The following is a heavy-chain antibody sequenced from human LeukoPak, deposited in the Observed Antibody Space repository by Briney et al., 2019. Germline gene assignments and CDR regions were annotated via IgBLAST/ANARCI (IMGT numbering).Heavy chain of an antibody. CDR2: ISYDGSNK. Sequence: GRSLRLSCAASGFTFGSYAMHWVRQAPGKGLEWVAVISYDGSNKYYADSVKGRFTISRDNSKNTLYLQMNSLRAEDTAVYYCARPNNWNDVGGFYWGQGTLVTVSS. CDR3: ARPNNWNDVGGFY. D-gene: IGHD1-20*01. CDR1: GFTFGSYA. V-gene: IGHV3-30-3*01. J-gene: IGHJ4*02.